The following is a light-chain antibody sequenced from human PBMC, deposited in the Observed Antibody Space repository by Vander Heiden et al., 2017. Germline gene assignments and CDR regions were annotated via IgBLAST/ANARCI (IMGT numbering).Light chain of an antibody. V-gene: IGKV1-39*01. CDR3: QHSYSPPQT. J-gene: IGKJ2*01. CDR1: QTISNY. Sequence: DIQITQSPSPLSASIGDRVTITCRASQTISNYLNWYQQKPGKAPKLLIYAASSLKSGVPSRFSGSGSGTDFTLTISSLQPEDFATYYCQHSYSPPQTFGQGTKLEIK. CDR2: AAS.